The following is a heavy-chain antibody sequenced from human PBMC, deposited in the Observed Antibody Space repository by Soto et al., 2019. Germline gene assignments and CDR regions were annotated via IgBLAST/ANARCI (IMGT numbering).Heavy chain of an antibody. Sequence: QVQLVESGGGVVQPGRSLRLSCAASGFTFSSYAMHWVRQAPGKGLEWVAVISYDGSNKYYADSVKGRFTISRDNSKNTLYLQMNSLRAEDTAVYYCARAEITMIVVLDYWGQGTLVTVSS. CDR2: ISYDGSNK. D-gene: IGHD3-22*01. V-gene: IGHV3-30-3*01. CDR1: GFTFSSYA. CDR3: ARAEITMIVVLDY. J-gene: IGHJ4*02.